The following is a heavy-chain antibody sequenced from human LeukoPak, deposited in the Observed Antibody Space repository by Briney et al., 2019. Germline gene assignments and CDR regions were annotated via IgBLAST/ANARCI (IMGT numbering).Heavy chain of an antibody. J-gene: IGHJ6*02. CDR2: ITPSGDST. CDR3: GRGAVVGGYYYYGMDV. D-gene: IGHD6-19*01. CDR1: GYTFTSYY. V-gene: IGHV1-46*01. Sequence: ASVKVSCKAFGYTFTSYYMHWVRQAPGQGLEWMGIITPSGDSTTYAQKFQGRVTMTRDTSTSTVYMELYSLRSEDTAVYYCGRGAVVGGYYYYGMDVWGQGTTVTVSS.